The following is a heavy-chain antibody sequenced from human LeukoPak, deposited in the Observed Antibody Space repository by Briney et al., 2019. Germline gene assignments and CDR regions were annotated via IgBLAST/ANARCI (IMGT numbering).Heavy chain of an antibody. J-gene: IGHJ5*02. V-gene: IGHV4-34*01. Sequence: PSETLSLTCAVYGGSFSGYYWSWIRQPPGKGLEWIGEINHSGSTNYNPSLKSRVTISVDTSKNQFSLKLSSVTAADTAVYYCARHGARIAGDWFDPWGQGTLVTVSS. D-gene: IGHD6-13*01. CDR1: GGSFSGYY. CDR3: ARHGARIAGDWFDP. CDR2: INHSGST.